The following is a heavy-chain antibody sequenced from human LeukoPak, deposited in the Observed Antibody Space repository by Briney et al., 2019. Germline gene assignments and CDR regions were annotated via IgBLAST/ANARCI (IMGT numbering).Heavy chain of an antibody. V-gene: IGHV3-53*01. Sequence: GGSLRLSCAASGFTVSSNYMSWVRQAPGKGLEWVSVIYSGGSIYYADSVKGRFTISRDNSKNTLYLQMNSLRAEDTAVYYCASHCRSTSCRLYYYYMDVWGRGTTVTVSS. J-gene: IGHJ6*03. D-gene: IGHD2-2*01. CDR3: ASHCRSTSCRLYYYYMDV. CDR2: IYSGGSI. CDR1: GFTVSSNY.